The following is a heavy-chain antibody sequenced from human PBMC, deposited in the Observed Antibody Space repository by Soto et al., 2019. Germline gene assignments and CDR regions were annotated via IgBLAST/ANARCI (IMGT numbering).Heavy chain of an antibody. CDR1: GGSISSYY. CDR2: IYYSGST. Sequence: PSETLSLTCTVSGGSISSYYWSWIRQPPGKGLEWIGYIYYSGSTNYNPSLKSRVTISVDTSKNQFSLKLSSVTAADTAVYYCARGPIVVVPKENWFDPWGQGTLVTVSS. D-gene: IGHD2-2*01. CDR3: ARGPIVVVPKENWFDP. V-gene: IGHV4-59*01. J-gene: IGHJ5*02.